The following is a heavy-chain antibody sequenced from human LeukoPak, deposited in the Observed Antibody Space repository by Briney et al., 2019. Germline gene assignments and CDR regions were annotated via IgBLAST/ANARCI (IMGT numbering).Heavy chain of an antibody. V-gene: IGHV1-46*01. CDR2: ITPSGGRT. CDR3: ASPSSSWKYDAFDI. Sequence: ASVKVSCKASGYTFTSYYMHWVRQAPGQGLEWIGIITPSGGRTSYAQKFQGRVTMTRDTSTSTVYMELSSLRSEDTAVYYCASPSSSWKYDAFDIWGQGTMVTVSS. J-gene: IGHJ3*02. D-gene: IGHD6-13*01. CDR1: GYTFTSYY.